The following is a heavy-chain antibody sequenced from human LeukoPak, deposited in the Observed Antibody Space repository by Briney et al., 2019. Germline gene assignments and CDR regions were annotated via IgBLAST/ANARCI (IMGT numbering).Heavy chain of an antibody. CDR3: ARDSSKKLWELRDAFDI. V-gene: IGHV4-39*07. D-gene: IGHD1-26*01. CDR1: GGSISSSSYY. Sequence: SETLSLTCAVPGGSISSSSYYWGWIRQPPGKGLEWIGSIYYSGITYYNPSLKSRVTISVDRSKNQFSLKLSSVTAADTAVYYCARDSSKKLWELRDAFDIWGQGTMVTVSS. J-gene: IGHJ3*02. CDR2: IYYSGIT.